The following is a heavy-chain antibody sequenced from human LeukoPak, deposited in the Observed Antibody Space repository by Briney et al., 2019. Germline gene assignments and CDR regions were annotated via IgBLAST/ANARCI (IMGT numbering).Heavy chain of an antibody. Sequence: PGGSLRLSCAASGFTFSSYSMKWVRQAPGKGLEWVSSISSSRSYIYYADSVKGRFTIARDNAKNSLYLQMNSLRAEDTAVYYCARDKDTAAFDYWGQGTLVTVSS. CDR1: GFTFSSYS. D-gene: IGHD5-18*01. V-gene: IGHV3-21*01. J-gene: IGHJ4*02. CDR2: ISSSRSYI. CDR3: ARDKDTAAFDY.